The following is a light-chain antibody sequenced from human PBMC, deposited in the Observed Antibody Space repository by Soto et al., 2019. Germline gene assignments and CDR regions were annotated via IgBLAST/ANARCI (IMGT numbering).Light chain of an antibody. V-gene: IGKV3-15*01. CDR3: QQYNNWGT. J-gene: IGKJ1*01. CDR1: QSVSSN. Sequence: IVMTHSPATLSVTPEERATLSCRASQSVSSNLAWYQQQPGQAPRLLIYGASTRATGIPARFSGSGSGTEFTLTISSLQSEDFAVYYCQQYNNWGTFGQGTKVDIK. CDR2: GAS.